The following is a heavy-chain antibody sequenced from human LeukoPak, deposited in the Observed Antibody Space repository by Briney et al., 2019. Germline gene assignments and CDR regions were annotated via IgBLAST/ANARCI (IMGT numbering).Heavy chain of an antibody. CDR1: RFTFSDAW. Sequence: PGGSLRLSCAASRFTFSDAWMSWVRQAPGKGLEWVGRTRNKANSYTTGYAASVKGRFTISRDDSKNSLYLQMNSLKTEDTAVYYCARDEYDGSGVFDYWGQGTLVTVSS. CDR3: ARDEYDGSGVFDY. CDR2: TRNKANSYTT. V-gene: IGHV3-72*01. J-gene: IGHJ4*02. D-gene: IGHD3-10*01.